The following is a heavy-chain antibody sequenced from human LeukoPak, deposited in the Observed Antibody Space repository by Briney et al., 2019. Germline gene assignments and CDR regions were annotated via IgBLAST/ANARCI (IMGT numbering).Heavy chain of an antibody. CDR3: ARGDSSGYSSY. V-gene: IGHV3-72*01. Sequence: GRSLRLSCAASGFTPSDYYMDWVRQAPGKGLEWVGRSRNRANSYSTEYAASVKGRFTVSRDDSKNSLYLQMNSLKTEDTAVYYCARGDSSGYSSYWGQGTLVTVSS. J-gene: IGHJ4*02. CDR2: SRNRANSYST. CDR1: GFTPSDYY. D-gene: IGHD3-22*01.